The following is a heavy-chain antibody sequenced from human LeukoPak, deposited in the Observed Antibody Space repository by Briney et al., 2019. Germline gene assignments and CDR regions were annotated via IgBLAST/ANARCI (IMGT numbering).Heavy chain of an antibody. Sequence: GGSLRLSCAASGFTFSTFAMSWVRQAPGKGLEWVSAISSSGGSTYYADSVKGRFTISRDNSKNTLYLQMNSLRAEDTAVYYCAKGVGEGAFDIWGQGTMVTVSS. CDR3: AKGVGEGAFDI. V-gene: IGHV3-23*01. D-gene: IGHD3-10*01. CDR1: GFTFSTFA. CDR2: ISSSGGST. J-gene: IGHJ3*02.